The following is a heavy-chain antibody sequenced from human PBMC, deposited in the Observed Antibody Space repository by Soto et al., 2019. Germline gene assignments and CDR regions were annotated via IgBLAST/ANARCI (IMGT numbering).Heavy chain of an antibody. CDR1: GFTFSTYA. Sequence: QVQLVESGGGVVQPGRSLRLSCAASGFTFSTYAIHWVRQAPGKGLEWAAFISYDGSNKYYADSVKGRFTISRDNSKNTLYLQMNSLRAEDTAVYYCAKNILSDCSGGSCYSPGGYWGQGTLVTVSS. D-gene: IGHD2-15*01. CDR3: AKNILSDCSGGSCYSPGGY. CDR2: ISYDGSNK. V-gene: IGHV3-30*18. J-gene: IGHJ4*02.